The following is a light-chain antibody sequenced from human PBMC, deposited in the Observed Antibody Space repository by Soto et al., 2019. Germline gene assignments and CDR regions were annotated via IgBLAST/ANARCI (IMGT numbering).Light chain of an antibody. CDR1: QSISPW. V-gene: IGKV1-5*03. Sequence: DIQMTQSPSTLSAYVGERVTITCRASQSISPWLAWYQKKPGKAPNLLIYRASNLQTGVTSRFSGSGSGTEFTLTINSLQPDDFATYYCQQYRSRPYTFGQGTKLEIE. CDR2: RAS. J-gene: IGKJ2*01. CDR3: QQYRSRPYT.